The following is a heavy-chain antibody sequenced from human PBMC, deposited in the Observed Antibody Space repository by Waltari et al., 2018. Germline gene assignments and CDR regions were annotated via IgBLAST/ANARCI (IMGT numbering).Heavy chain of an antibody. J-gene: IGHJ4*02. D-gene: IGHD3-22*01. CDR2: IIPIFGTA. V-gene: IGHV1-69*01. Sequence: QVQLVQSGAEVKKPGASVKVSCKASGYTFTGYYMHWVRQAPGQGLEWMGGIIPIFGTANYAQKFQGRVTITADESTSTAYMELSSLRSEDTAVYYCARGMVGYDSSGFYYFDYWGQGTLVTVSS. CDR1: GYTFTGYY. CDR3: ARGMVGYDSSGFYYFDY.